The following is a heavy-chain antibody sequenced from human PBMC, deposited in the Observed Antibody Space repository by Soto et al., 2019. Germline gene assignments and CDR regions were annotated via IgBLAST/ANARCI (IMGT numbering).Heavy chain of an antibody. Sequence: SETLSLTCTVSGGSISSYYWSWIRQPPGKGLEWIGYIYYSGSTNYNPSLKSRVAISVDTSKNQYSLKLSSVTAADTAVYYCASRSSIAARGTFDIWGQGTMVTVSS. J-gene: IGHJ3*02. CDR3: ASRSSIAARGTFDI. D-gene: IGHD6-6*01. CDR2: IYYSGST. CDR1: GGSISSYY. V-gene: IGHV4-59*01.